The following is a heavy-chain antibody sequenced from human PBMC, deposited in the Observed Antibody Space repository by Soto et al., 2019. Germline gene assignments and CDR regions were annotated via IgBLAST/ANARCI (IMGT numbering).Heavy chain of an antibody. CDR1: GFTFSSYS. CDR3: ARTFDPRGYSSGWYPNYFDY. V-gene: IGHV3-48*02. Sequence: GGSLRLSCAASGFTFSSYSMNWVRQAPGKGLEWVSYISSSSTIYYADSVKGRFTISRDNAKNSLYLQMNSLRDEDTAVYYCARTFDPRGYSSGWYPNYFDYWGQGTLVTVSS. D-gene: IGHD6-19*01. J-gene: IGHJ4*02. CDR2: ISSSSTI.